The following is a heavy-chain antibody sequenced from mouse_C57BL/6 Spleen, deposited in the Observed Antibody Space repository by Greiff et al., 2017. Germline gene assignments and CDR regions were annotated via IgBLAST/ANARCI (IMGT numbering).Heavy chain of an antibody. D-gene: IGHD1-1*01. CDR3: ARPGTVVATNWYFDV. J-gene: IGHJ1*03. CDR2: ISSGSSTI. V-gene: IGHV5-17*01. Sequence: EVMLVESGGGLVKPGGSLKLSCAASGFTFSDYGMHWVRQAPEKGLEWVAYISSGSSTIYYADTVKGRFTISRDNAKNTLFLQMTSLRSEDTAMYYCARPGTVVATNWYFDVWGTGTTVTVSS. CDR1: GFTFSDYG.